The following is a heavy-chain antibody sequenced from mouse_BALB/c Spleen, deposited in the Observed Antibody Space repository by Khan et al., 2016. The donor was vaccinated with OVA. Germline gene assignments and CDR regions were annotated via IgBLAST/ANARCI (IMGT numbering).Heavy chain of an antibody. CDR1: GFSFITYG. D-gene: IGHD1-1*01. J-gene: IGHJ3*01. Sequence: QVQLKQSGPGLVQPSQSLSITCTVSGFSFITYGVHWVRQSPGKGLEWLGVIWRDGSTDYNAAFISRLSITKDNSKSHAFFKMHSLPADDTAISFCDRYSYRYGCTYWGRGTLVTVSA. V-gene: IGHV2-2*01. CDR3: DRYSYRYGCTY. CDR2: IWRDGST.